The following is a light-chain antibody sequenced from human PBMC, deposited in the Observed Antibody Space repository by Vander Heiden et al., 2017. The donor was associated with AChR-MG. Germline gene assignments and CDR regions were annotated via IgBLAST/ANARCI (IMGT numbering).Light chain of an antibody. J-gene: IGLJ1*01. Sequence: QSALTQPRSVSGSPGQSVTISCAGTSSDVGRYNYVSWYQQHPDKAPKLMLYDVTKRPPGVPDRFSGSRSGNTASLTISGLQAEDEADYYCCSYAGTSYVFGTGTEVTVL. CDR2: DVT. CDR3: CSYAGTSYV. CDR1: SSDVGRYNY. V-gene: IGLV2-11*01.